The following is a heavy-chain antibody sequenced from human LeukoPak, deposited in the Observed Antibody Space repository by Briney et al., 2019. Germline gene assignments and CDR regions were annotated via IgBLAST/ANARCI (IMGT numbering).Heavy chain of an antibody. CDR3: ARLPPIEIPEAAFDI. J-gene: IGHJ3*02. CDR1: GGSIRSYS. V-gene: IGHV4-59*08. Sequence: SETLSLTCTVSGGSIRSYSWSWIRQSPGKGLELIGYIFYTGSTNYNPSLRSRVTISLDMSKNQFSLKLSSVTAADTAVYYCARLPPIEIPEAAFDIRGQGTMVTVSS. D-gene: IGHD2-2*01. CDR2: IFYTGST.